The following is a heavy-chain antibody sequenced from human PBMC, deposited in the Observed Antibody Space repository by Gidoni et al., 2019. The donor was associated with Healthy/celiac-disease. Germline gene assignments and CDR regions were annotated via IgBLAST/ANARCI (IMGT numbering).Heavy chain of an antibody. CDR1: GGSFSGYY. J-gene: IGHJ4*02. CDR3: ARGGWWGGGYVVY. CDR2: INHSGST. V-gene: IGHV4-34*01. Sequence: QVQLQQWGAGLLKPSETLSLTCAVYGGSFSGYYWSWIRQPPGKGLEWIGEINHSGSTNYNPSLKSRVTISVDTSKNQFSLKLSSVTAADTAVYYCARGGWWGGGYVVYWGQGTLVTVSS. D-gene: IGHD6-25*01.